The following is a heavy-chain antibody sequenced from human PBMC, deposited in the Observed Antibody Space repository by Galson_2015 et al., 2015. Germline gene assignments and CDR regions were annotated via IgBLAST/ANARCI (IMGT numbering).Heavy chain of an antibody. CDR3: ARDLGYCSGTSCYSVGAFDI. CDR2: ITSRSSTI. Sequence: SLRLSCAASGFTFSNYSMSWVRQAPGKGPEWISYITSRSSTIYYSDSVRGRFTISRDNAKNSLYLEVKSLRDEDTALYYCARDLGYCSGTSCYSVGAFDIWGQGTMVTVSS. CDR1: GFTFSNYS. V-gene: IGHV3-48*02. J-gene: IGHJ3*02. D-gene: IGHD2-15*01.